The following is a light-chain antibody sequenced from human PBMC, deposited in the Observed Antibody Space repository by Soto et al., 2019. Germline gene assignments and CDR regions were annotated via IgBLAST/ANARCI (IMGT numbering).Light chain of an antibody. CDR3: IQGTHWPPA. J-gene: IGKJ1*01. CDR1: QSLAYSDGNTN. V-gene: IGKV2-30*01. Sequence: DVVMTQSPLSLPVALGQPASISCRSSQSLAYSDGNTNLNCFLQRPGQSPRRILYKLSNRESGVPDRCIASGSCAAFTLKMGRVEAEGVEIYYCIQGTHWPPACGQGTKVEGK. CDR2: KLS.